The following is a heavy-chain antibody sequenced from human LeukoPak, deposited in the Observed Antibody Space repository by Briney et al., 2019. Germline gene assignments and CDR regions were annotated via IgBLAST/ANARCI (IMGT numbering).Heavy chain of an antibody. V-gene: IGHV4-59*01. D-gene: IGHD3-10*01. Sequence: SETLSLTCTVSGGSISPYFWSWMRQTPGKGLEWIGYISYTGSTNYNPALKSRVTISVDASKNQFSLQLTSVTAADTAVYYCARDDYRGVTNFDPWGQGTLVTVSS. CDR2: ISYTGST. CDR1: GGSISPYF. J-gene: IGHJ5*02. CDR3: ARDDYRGVTNFDP.